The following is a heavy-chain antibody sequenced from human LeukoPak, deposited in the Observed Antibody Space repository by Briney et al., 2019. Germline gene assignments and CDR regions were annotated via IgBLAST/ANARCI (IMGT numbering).Heavy chain of an antibody. CDR1: GYTLTELS. CDR3: ATGDTPPHRGVWYFDLDY. CDR2: FDPEDGET. Sequence: ASVKVSCKVSGYTLTELSMHWVRQAPGKGLEWMGGFDPEDGETIYAQKFQGRVTMTEDTSTDTAYMELSSLRSEDTAVYYCATGDTPPHRGVWYFDLDYWGQGTLVTVSS. V-gene: IGHV1-24*01. J-gene: IGHJ4*02. D-gene: IGHD6-13*01.